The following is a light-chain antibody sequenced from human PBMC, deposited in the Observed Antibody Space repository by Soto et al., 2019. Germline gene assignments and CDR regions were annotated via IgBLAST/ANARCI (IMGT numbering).Light chain of an antibody. V-gene: IGKV1-27*01. J-gene: IGKJ3*01. CDR2: AAS. CDR3: QKYKNAPFT. CDR1: QGISNY. Sequence: DIQMTQSPSSLSASVGDRVTITCRASQGISNYLAWYQQKPGKVPKLLIYAASTLQSGVPSRFSGSGSGTDLPPTISTLQPEDVQTYYGQKYKNAPFTFGPGTKV.